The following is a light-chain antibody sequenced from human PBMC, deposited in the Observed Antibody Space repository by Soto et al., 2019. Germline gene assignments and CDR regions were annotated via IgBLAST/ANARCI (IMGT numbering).Light chain of an antibody. CDR2: KAS. CDR1: QSISSW. Sequence: DIQMTQSPSTLSASVGDRVTITYRASQSISSWLAWYQQKAGKAPKLLIYKASSLPSGVPPRFSGSGSGTEFTLTISSLQPDDFATYYCQQYDSYPLTFGGGTKVDIK. CDR3: QQYDSYPLT. J-gene: IGKJ4*01. V-gene: IGKV1-5*03.